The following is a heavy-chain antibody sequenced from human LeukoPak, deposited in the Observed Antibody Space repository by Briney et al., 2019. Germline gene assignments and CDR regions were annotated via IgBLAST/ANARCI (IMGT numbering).Heavy chain of an antibody. CDR1: GFTFSSYW. J-gene: IGHJ4*02. CDR2: IKQDGSEK. D-gene: IGHD4-23*01. CDR3: ATGRGSYGGNSGAYDY. V-gene: IGHV3-7*01. Sequence: PGGSLRLSCAASGFTFSSYWMSWVRQAPGKGLEWVANIKQDGSEKYYVDSVKGRFTISRDNAKNSLYLQMNSLRAEDTAVYYCATGRGSYGGNSGAYDYWGQGALVTVSS.